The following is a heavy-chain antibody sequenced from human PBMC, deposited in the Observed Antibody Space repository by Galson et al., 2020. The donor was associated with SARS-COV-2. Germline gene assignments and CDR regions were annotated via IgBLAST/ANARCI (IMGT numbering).Heavy chain of an antibody. Sequence: ASVKVSCKASGYTFTSYGISWVRQAPGQGLEWMGWISAYNGNTNYAQKLQGRVTMTTDTSTSTAYMELRSLRSDDTAVYYCARGYSSGWRSNYYYGRDVWGQGTTVTVSS. CDR1: GYTFTSYG. CDR3: ARGYSSGWRSNYYYGRDV. D-gene: IGHD6-19*01. V-gene: IGHV1-18*04. CDR2: ISAYNGNT. J-gene: IGHJ6*02.